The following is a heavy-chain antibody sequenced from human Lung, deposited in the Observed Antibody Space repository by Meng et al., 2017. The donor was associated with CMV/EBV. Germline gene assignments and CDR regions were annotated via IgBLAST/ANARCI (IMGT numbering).Heavy chain of an antibody. V-gene: IGHV3-23*01. CDR2: ISGSGGST. J-gene: IGHJ4*02. Sequence: GESLKISCAASGFTFNNYAMTWVRQAPGKGLEWVSAISGSGGSTHYADSVKGRFTISRDNSKSTLYLQMNSLRDEDTAVYYCTKVGPVYFTINSCYVVREWLDYWGQGTLVTVSS. D-gene: IGHD2-2*01. CDR1: GFTFNNYA. CDR3: TKVGPVYFTINSCYVVREWLDY.